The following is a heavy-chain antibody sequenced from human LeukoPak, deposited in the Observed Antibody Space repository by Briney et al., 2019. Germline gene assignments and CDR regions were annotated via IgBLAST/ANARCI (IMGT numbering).Heavy chain of an antibody. CDR1: GFTFSTYW. Sequence: GGSLRLSCAASGFTFSTYWMSWVRQAPGKGLEWVANIKEDGSEIYYLDSVKGRFTISRDNAKISLYLQMNSLRAEDTAVYYCARVIGFGWFDPWGQGTLVTASS. V-gene: IGHV3-7*01. CDR2: IKEDGSEI. CDR3: ARVIGFGWFDP. D-gene: IGHD3-3*01. J-gene: IGHJ5*02.